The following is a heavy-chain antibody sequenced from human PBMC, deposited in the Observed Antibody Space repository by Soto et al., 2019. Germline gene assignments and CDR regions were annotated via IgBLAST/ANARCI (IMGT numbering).Heavy chain of an antibody. Sequence: ASVKVSCKASGYTFTSYDINWVRQATGQGLEWMGWMNPNSGNTGYAQKFQGRVTMTRNDSTSTAYMELSSLRSEDTAVYYCACMYYDILTGPYYYGMDVWGQGTTVTVSS. J-gene: IGHJ6*02. CDR3: ACMYYDILTGPYYYGMDV. D-gene: IGHD3-9*01. V-gene: IGHV1-8*01. CDR2: MNPNSGNT. CDR1: GYTFTSYD.